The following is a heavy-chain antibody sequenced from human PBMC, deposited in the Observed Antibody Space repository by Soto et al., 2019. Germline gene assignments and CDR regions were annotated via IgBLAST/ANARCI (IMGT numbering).Heavy chain of an antibody. J-gene: IGHJ4*02. CDR3: ARDHFDIFTGYRFFDY. Sequence: SETLSLTCTVSGGSISSGVYYWSWIRQNTGKGLEWNGHIYYSGSTYYNPSLKSRVTISVDTSQNQFSLKLSSVTAADTAVYYCARDHFDIFTGYRFFDYWGQGTLFTFSS. V-gene: IGHV4-31*03. CDR2: IYYSGST. D-gene: IGHD3-9*01. CDR1: GGSISSGVYY.